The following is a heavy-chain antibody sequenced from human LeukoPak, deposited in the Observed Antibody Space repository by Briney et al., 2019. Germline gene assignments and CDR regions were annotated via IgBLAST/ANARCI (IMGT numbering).Heavy chain of an antibody. Sequence: ASVKVSCKASGYTLTSYYMHWVRQAPGQGLEWMGGINPSGGSTSYAQNFQGRVTMTRDTSTSTVYMELSSLRSEDTAVYYCARVRQQLVDYWGQGTLVTVSS. CDR1: GYTLTSYY. CDR2: INPSGGST. CDR3: ARVRQQLVDY. D-gene: IGHD6-13*01. J-gene: IGHJ4*02. V-gene: IGHV1-46*01.